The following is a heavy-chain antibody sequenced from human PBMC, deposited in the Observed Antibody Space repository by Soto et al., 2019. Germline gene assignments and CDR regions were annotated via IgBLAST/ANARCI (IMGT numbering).Heavy chain of an antibody. Sequence: GASVKVSCKASGYTFTSYGISWVRQAPGQGLEWMGWISAYNGNTNYAQKLQGRVTMTTDTSTSTAYMEPRSLRSDATAVYYCAREFVDGDTAMVTRVYYYYYCMDVWGQGTTVTVSS. CDR1: GYTFTSYG. CDR3: AREFVDGDTAMVTRVYYYYYCMDV. CDR2: ISAYNGNT. V-gene: IGHV1-18*01. D-gene: IGHD5-18*01. J-gene: IGHJ6*02.